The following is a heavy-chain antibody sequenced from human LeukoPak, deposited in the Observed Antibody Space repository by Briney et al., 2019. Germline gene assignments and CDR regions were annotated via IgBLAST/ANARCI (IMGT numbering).Heavy chain of an antibody. D-gene: IGHD6-19*01. Sequence: PSETLSLTCTVPGGSISSYYWSWIRQPPGKGLEWIGYIYYSGSTNYNPSLKSRVTISVDTSKNQFSLKLSSVTAADTAVYYCARESSGWSGWYFDLWGRGTLVTVSS. V-gene: IGHV4-59*01. CDR1: GGSISSYY. CDR2: IYYSGST. J-gene: IGHJ2*01. CDR3: ARESSGWSGWYFDL.